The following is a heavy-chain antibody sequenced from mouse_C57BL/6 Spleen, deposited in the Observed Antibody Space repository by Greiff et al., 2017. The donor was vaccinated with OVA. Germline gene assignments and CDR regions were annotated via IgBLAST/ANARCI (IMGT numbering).Heavy chain of an antibody. CDR3: APHYEGAWFAY. V-gene: IGHV3-6*01. CDR1: GYSITSGYY. J-gene: IGHJ3*01. CDR2: ISYDGSN. D-gene: IGHD2-4*01. Sequence: EVQLQQSGPGLVKPSQSLSLTCSVTGYSITSGYYWNWIRQFPGNKLEWMGYISYDGSNNYNPSLKNRISITRDTSKNQFFLKLNSVTTEDTATYYCAPHYEGAWFAYWGQGTLVTVSA.